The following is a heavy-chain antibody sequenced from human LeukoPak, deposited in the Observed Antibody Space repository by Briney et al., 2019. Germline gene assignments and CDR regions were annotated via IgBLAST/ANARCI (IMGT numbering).Heavy chain of an antibody. V-gene: IGHV1-69*13. J-gene: IGHJ4*02. CDR1: GGTFSSDA. Sequence: SVKVSCKASGGTFSSDAISWVRQAPGQGLEWMGGIIPKLGTANYAQKFRGRVTITAHESTTTVYMELSSLRSEDTAVYYCAREKGSWGVFDYWGQGTLVTVSS. D-gene: IGHD1-26*01. CDR2: IIPKLGTA. CDR3: AREKGSWGVFDY.